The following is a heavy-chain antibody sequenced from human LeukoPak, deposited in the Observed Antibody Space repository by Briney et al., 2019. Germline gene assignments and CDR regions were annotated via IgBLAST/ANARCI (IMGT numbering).Heavy chain of an antibody. V-gene: IGHV3-20*04. D-gene: IGHD3-10*01. CDR1: EFTCDDYG. J-gene: IGHJ3*02. CDR3: ARERIRYYGSGSYNAFDI. Sequence: PGGSLRLSCAASEFTCDDYGMSWVRQAPGKGLEWVSGINWNGGSTVYADSVKGRFTISRDNAKNSLYMKMNSLRAEDTALYYCARERIRYYGSGSYNAFDIWGQGTRVTVSS. CDR2: INWNGGST.